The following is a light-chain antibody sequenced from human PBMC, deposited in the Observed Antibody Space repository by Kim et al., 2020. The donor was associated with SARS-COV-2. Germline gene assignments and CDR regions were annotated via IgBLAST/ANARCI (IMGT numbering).Light chain of an antibody. CDR2: QDN. J-gene: IGLJ1*01. CDR3: QAWDSSTYV. V-gene: IGLV3-1*01. CDR1: RLGDKY. Sequence: SVFPGQTASITCSGDRLGDKYASWYQQKSGQSPVLVIYQDNKRPSGIPERFSGSNSGNTATLTISGTQAMDEAVYYCQAWDSSTYVFGPGTEVTVL.